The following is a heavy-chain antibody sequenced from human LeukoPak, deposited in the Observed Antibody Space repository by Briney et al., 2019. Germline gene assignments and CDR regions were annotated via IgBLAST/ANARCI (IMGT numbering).Heavy chain of an antibody. J-gene: IGHJ4*02. CDR1: GYTFTTYY. D-gene: IGHD4-17*01. V-gene: IGHV1-46*01. CDR2: INTSGGRT. Sequence: ASVKVSCKASGYTFTTYYIHWVRQAPGQGLEWMGIINTSGGRTTYAQKFQGRVTKTKETSTRTVYIELNSLRSEDTAIYYCARVKLSAVTLFDYCGQGPLVTVSA. CDR3: ARVKLSAVTLFDY.